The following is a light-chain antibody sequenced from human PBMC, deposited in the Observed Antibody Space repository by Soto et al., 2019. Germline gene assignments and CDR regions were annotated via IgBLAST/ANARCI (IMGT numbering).Light chain of an antibody. CDR3: QQYNNWPGWT. J-gene: IGKJ1*01. CDR2: GAS. Sequence: EIVMTQSPATLPVSPGERATLSCRASQSVSSNLAWYQQKPGQAPRLLIYGASTRATGIPARFSGSGSGTEFTLTISSLQSEDFAVYFCQQYNNWPGWTFGQGTKVDIK. V-gene: IGKV3-15*01. CDR1: QSVSSN.